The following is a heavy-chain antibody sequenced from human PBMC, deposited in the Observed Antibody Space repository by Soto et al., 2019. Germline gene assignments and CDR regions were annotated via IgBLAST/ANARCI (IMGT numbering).Heavy chain of an antibody. CDR3: SRSSCSSTSCYRLCDY. CDR1: GFTFRSYS. J-gene: IGHJ4*02. CDR2: ISSSSSYI. Sequence: GGSLRLSCAASGFTFRSYSMNWVRQAPGKGLEWVSVISSSSSYIYYADSVKGRFTISRDNAKNSLYLQMNSLRVEDTAVFYCSRSSCSSTSCYRLCDYWGQGTLVTVSS. V-gene: IGHV3-21*01. D-gene: IGHD2-2*01.